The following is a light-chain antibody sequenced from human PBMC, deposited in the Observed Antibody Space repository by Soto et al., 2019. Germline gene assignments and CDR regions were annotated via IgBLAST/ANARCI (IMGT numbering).Light chain of an antibody. V-gene: IGLV1-51*01. CDR3: GTWDSSLSAYV. J-gene: IGLJ1*01. CDR1: GSNIGNNY. CDR2: DNN. Sequence: QSVLTQPPSVSAAPGRRFTFPCPGRGSNIGNNYVSWYQQLPGTAPKLLIYDNNKRPSGIPDRFSGSKSGTSATLGITGLQTGDEADYYCGTWDSSLSAYVFGTGTKLTVL.